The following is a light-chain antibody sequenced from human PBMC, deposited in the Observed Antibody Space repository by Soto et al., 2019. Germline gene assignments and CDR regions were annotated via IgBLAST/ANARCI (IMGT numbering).Light chain of an antibody. J-gene: IGKJ1*01. Sequence: EIVMTQFPATLSVSPGERATLSCRASQSVSSNLAWYQQKPGQAPRLLIYGASTRASGIPARFSGSGSGTEFTLTISSLQSEDFAVYHCQQYHNWPWTFGQGTKVEIK. V-gene: IGKV3D-15*01. CDR2: GAS. CDR1: QSVSSN. CDR3: QQYHNWPWT.